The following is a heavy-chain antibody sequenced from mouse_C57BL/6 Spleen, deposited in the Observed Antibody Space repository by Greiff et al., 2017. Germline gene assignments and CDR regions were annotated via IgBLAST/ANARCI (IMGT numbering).Heavy chain of an antibody. CDR2: INPSTGGT. J-gene: IGHJ1*03. D-gene: IGHD1-1*01. CDR1: GYSFTGYY. V-gene: IGHV1-42*01. CDR3: ASGGYGSSYYFDV. Sequence: VQLQQSGPELVKPGASVKISCKASGYSFTGYYMNWVKQSPEKSLEWIGEINPSTGGTTYNQKFKAKATLTVDKSSSTAYMQLKSLTSEDSAVYYCASGGYGSSYYFDVWGTGTTVTVSS.